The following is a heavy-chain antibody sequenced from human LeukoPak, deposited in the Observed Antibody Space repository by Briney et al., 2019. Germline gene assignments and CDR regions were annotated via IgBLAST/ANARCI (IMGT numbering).Heavy chain of an antibody. CDR2: INPISGGT. D-gene: IGHD1-26*01. CDR1: GYTFTGYY. V-gene: IGHV1-2*02. CDR3: ARHREHYFDY. Sequence: ASVKVSCMTSGYTFTGYYIHWVRQAPGQGLEWMGWINPISGGTNYAQKFQDRVTMTRATSISTAYMELSRLRSDDTAIYYCARHREHYFDYWGQGTLVTVSS. J-gene: IGHJ4*02.